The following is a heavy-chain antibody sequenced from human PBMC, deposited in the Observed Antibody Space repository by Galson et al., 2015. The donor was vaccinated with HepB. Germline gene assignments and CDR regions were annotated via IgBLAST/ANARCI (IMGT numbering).Heavy chain of an antibody. CDR3: ANGFLRSSGWYYFDY. Sequence: SVKVSCKASGYIFTEYYMHWVRQAPGQGLEWMGWINPNSGGTKNAQNFQGRVTMTRDTSTTTVYMELSGLTSDDTAVYYCANGFLRSSGWYYFDYWGQGTLVTVSS. CDR2: INPNSGGT. J-gene: IGHJ4*02. CDR1: GYIFTEYY. V-gene: IGHV1-2*02. D-gene: IGHD6-19*01.